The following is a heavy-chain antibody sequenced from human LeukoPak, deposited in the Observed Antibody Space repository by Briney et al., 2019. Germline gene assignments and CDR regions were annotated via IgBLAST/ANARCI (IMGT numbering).Heavy chain of an antibody. CDR1: GGTFSSYA. Sequence: GASVKVSCKASGGTFSSYAISWVRQAPGQGLEWMGWINPNSGGTNYAQKFQGRVTMTRDTSISTAYMELSRLRSDDTAVYYCARTDYVWGSYRTFYFDYWGQGTLVTVSS. CDR3: ARTDYVWGSYRTFYFDY. V-gene: IGHV1-2*02. CDR2: INPNSGGT. D-gene: IGHD3-16*02. J-gene: IGHJ4*02.